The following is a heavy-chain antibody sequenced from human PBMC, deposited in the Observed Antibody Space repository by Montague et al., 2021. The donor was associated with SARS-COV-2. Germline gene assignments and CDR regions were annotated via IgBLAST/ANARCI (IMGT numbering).Heavy chain of an antibody. J-gene: IGHJ5*02. CDR3: AKKKYYYDSGALYGWFDP. CDR2: INHTGST. D-gene: IGHD3-22*01. CDR1: GGSFSNYY. Sequence: SETLSLTCAVYGGSFSNYYWTWIRQSPGKRLEWIGEINHTGSTTYNPSLRSRATMSVDSSKNQFSLKLSSVTAADTAVYFCAKKKYYYDSGALYGWFDPWGQGALVTVSS. V-gene: IGHV4-34*01.